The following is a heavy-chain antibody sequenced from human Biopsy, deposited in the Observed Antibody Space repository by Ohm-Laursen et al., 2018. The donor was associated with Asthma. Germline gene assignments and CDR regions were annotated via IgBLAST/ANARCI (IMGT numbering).Heavy chain of an antibody. Sequence: SVKVSCKTPGGTFSNFAISWVRQAPGQGLEWLGGIMTVFGTTNYAQKFQGRVTITADESTSTAYMEVTSLRSEDTAIYYCARCQVGYSSGWSLLLKKIYYSGMDVWGQGTAVTVS. J-gene: IGHJ6*02. D-gene: IGHD6-19*01. CDR3: ARCQVGYSSGWSLLLKKIYYSGMDV. CDR2: IMTVFGTT. V-gene: IGHV1-69*13. CDR1: GGTFSNFA.